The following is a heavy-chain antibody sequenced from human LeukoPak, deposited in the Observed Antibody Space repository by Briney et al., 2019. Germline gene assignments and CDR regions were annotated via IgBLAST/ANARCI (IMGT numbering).Heavy chain of an antibody. Sequence: SETLSLTCAVYGGSFSGYYWSWIRQPPGKGLDWIGEINHSGSTNYNPSLKSRVTISVDTSKNQFSLKLSSVTAADTAVYYCAVCSGGSCYYFDYWGQGTLVTVSS. D-gene: IGHD2-15*01. CDR3: AVCSGGSCYYFDY. CDR2: INHSGST. CDR1: GGSFSGYY. V-gene: IGHV4-34*01. J-gene: IGHJ4*02.